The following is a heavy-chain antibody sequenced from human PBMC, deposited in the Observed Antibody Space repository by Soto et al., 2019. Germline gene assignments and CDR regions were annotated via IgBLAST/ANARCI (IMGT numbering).Heavy chain of an antibody. Sequence: SETLSLTCAVSCGCLSRGGYSCNWIRQPPGKALEWIGYIYDNGNTYYNPSLKSRVTISVDRSKNQFYLNLTSVTAADTAVYFCARGGGWFDPWGQGTLFTVSS. D-gene: IGHD3-16*01. J-gene: IGHJ5*02. V-gene: IGHV4-30-2*01. CDR3: ARGGGWFDP. CDR2: IYDNGNT. CDR1: CGCLSRGGYS.